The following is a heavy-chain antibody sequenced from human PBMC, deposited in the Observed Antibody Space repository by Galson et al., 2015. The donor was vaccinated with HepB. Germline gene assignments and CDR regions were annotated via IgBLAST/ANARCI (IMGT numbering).Heavy chain of an antibody. CDR2: IIPILGIA. J-gene: IGHJ4*02. CDR1: GGTFSSYT. D-gene: IGHD3-22*01. CDR3: ARVNNYYDSSGYRYYYFDY. Sequence: SVKVSCKASGGTFSSYTISWVRQAPGQALEWMGRIIPILGIANYAPKFQGRVTITADKSTSTAYMELSSLRSEDTAVYYCARVNNYYDSSGYRYYYFDYWGQGTLVTVSS. V-gene: IGHV1-69*02.